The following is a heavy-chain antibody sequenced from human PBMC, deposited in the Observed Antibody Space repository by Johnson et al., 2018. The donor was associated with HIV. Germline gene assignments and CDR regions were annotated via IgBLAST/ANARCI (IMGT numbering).Heavy chain of an antibody. V-gene: IGHV3-30-3*01. CDR1: GFTFSSYA. D-gene: IGHD3-10*01. Sequence: QVQLVESGGGVVQPGRSLRLSCAASGFTFSSYAMHWVRQAPGKGLEWVAVISYDGGNKYYADSVKGRFTISRDNSKNTLYLQMNSLRAEDTAVYYCAGAVTPFGDWEAFDIWGQGTMVTVSS. J-gene: IGHJ3*02. CDR2: ISYDGGNK. CDR3: AGAVTPFGDWEAFDI.